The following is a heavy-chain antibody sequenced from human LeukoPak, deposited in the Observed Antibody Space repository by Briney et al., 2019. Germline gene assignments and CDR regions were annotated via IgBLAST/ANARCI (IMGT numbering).Heavy chain of an antibody. CDR1: GFIFRNYW. CDR3: LSGPGH. V-gene: IGHV3-7*01. CDR2: INEDGSEK. J-gene: IGHJ4*02. Sequence: GGSLRLSCEAAGFIFRNYWMGWVRQAPGKGLEWVANINEDGSEKYYVDSVKGRFTISGDNAKNSLYPQMNILRAEDTAVFYCLSGPGHCGQGTLVTVSS.